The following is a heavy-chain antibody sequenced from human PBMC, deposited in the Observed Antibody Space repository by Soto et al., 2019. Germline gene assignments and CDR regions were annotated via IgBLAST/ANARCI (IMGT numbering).Heavy chain of an antibody. V-gene: IGHV3-48*02. D-gene: IGHD6-13*01. CDR3: ASAGQQLVLEVANGMAV. CDR1: GFTFSSYS. J-gene: IGHJ6*02. Sequence: GGSLRLSCAASGFTFSSYSMNWVRQAPGKGLEWISYISSSSSTIYYADSVKGRFTISRDNAKNSLYLQMNSLRDEDMAVYYCASAGQQLVLEVANGMAVWGQGTTVTVSS. CDR2: ISSSSSTI.